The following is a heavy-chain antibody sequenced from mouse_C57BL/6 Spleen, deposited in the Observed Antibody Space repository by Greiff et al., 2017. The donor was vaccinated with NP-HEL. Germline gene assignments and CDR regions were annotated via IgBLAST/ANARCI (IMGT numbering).Heavy chain of an antibody. CDR3: ARRYYGSSQGFAY. Sequence: EVKLVESGGGLVKPGGSLKLSCAASGFTFSDYGMHWVRQAPEKGLEWVAYISSGSSTIYYADTVKGRFTISRDNAKNTLFLQMTSLRSEDTAMYYCARRYYGSSQGFAYWGQGTLVTVSA. V-gene: IGHV5-17*01. D-gene: IGHD1-1*01. J-gene: IGHJ3*01. CDR1: GFTFSDYG. CDR2: ISSGSSTI.